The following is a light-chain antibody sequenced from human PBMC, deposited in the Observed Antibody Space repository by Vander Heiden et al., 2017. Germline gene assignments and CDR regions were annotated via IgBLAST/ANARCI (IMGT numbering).Light chain of an antibody. CDR2: AAS. CDR3: QQSYRTPQT. J-gene: IGKJ1*01. Sequence: DIQMTQSPSSLSASVGDRVTITCRASQSISSYLNWYQQKPGKAPKLLIYAASSLQSGVPSMCSGSGAGTEFTLTSSSLQPEDVATYYCQQSYRTPQTFGQGTKVEIK. CDR1: QSISSY. V-gene: IGKV1-39*01.